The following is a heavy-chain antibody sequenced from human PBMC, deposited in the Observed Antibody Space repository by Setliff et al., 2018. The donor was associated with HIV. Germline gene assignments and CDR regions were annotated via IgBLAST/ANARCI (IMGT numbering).Heavy chain of an antibody. J-gene: IGHJ4*02. CDR3: ARGVRDNSGWSSYYFDY. CDR1: GGSISSYY. Sequence: TLSLTCTVSGGSISSYYWSWIRQPPGKGLEWIGYIYYSGSTNYNPSLKSRVTISVDTSKNQFSLKLSSVTAADTAVYYCARGVRDNSGWSSYYFDYWGQGTLVTVSS. CDR2: IYYSGST. D-gene: IGHD6-19*01. V-gene: IGHV4-59*12.